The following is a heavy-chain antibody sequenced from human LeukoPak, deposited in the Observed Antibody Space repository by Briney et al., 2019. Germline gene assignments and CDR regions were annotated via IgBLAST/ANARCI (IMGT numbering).Heavy chain of an antibody. CDR3: ARVWRYSRSSGAFDI. V-gene: IGHV1-2*02. D-gene: IGHD6-6*01. CDR2: INPNSGGT. CDR1: GYTFTRYF. Sequence: ASVTVSCTPSGYTFTRYFVHWVRQAPGQGLEWMGWINPNSGGTNYAQNFQGRVTMTRDTSISTAYMELSRLRSDGTALYYCARVWRYSRSSGAFDIWGQGTMVTVSS. J-gene: IGHJ3*02.